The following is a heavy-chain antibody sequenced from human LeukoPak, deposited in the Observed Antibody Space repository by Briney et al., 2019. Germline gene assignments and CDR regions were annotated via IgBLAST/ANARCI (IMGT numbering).Heavy chain of an antibody. D-gene: IGHD3-22*01. CDR2: TWCDGSNK. Sequence: GGSLRLPCAASGFTFSSYGMHWVRQAPGKGLEWVAVTWCDGSNKYYADSVKGRFTISRDNSKNTLYLQMNSLRAEDTAVYYCAKDQGYYESSGFPNPYYYFDYWGQGTLVTVSS. V-gene: IGHV3-33*06. CDR3: AKDQGYYESSGFPNPYYYFDY. CDR1: GFTFSSYG. J-gene: IGHJ4*02.